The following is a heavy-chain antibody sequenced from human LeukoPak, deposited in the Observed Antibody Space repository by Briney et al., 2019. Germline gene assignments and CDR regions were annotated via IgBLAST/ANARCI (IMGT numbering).Heavy chain of an antibody. D-gene: IGHD2-15*01. Sequence: SETLSLTCTVSGGSISSGSYYWRWIRQPAGKGLEWIGRIYTSGSTNYNPSLKSRVTISVDTSKNQFSLKLSSVTAADTAVYYCARSRIFRVAFDIWGQGTMVTVSS. V-gene: IGHV4-61*02. CDR2: IYTSGST. CDR1: GGSISSGSYY. J-gene: IGHJ3*02. CDR3: ARSRIFRVAFDI.